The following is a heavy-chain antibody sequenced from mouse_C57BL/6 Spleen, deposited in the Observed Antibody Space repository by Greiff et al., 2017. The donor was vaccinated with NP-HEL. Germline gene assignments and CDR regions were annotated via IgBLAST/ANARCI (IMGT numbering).Heavy chain of an antibody. CDR1: GFTITDYY. J-gene: IGHJ3*01. CDR3: ARGGGRRGAWGGY. D-gene: IGHD1-1*02. V-gene: IGHV14-2*01. Sequence: EVQLQQSGAELVKPGASVKLSCTASGFTITDYYMHWVKQRTEQGLEWIGRIDPEDGDTKYAPKFQGKATITADTSSNTAYLQISSLTSEDTAVDDCARGGGRRGAWGGYWGQGTLVTVAA. CDR2: IDPEDGDT.